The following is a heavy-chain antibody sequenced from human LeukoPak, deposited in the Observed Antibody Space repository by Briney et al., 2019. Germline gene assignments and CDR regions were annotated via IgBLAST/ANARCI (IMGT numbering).Heavy chain of an antibody. CDR3: ARFDCSSTSCYHWFDP. D-gene: IGHD2-2*01. J-gene: IGHJ5*02. CDR1: GGPFSSYA. CDR2: IIPIFATT. Sequence: ASVKVSCKASGGPFSSYAISWVRQAPGQGLEWMGGIIPIFATTNYAQKFLDRVTITTDESTSTAYMELSSLRSEDTAVYYCARFDCSSTSCYHWFDPWGQGTLVTVSS. V-gene: IGHV1-69*05.